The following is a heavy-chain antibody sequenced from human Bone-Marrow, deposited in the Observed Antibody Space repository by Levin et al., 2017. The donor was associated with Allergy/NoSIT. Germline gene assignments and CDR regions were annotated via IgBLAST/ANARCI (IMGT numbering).Heavy chain of an antibody. D-gene: IGHD6-13*01. V-gene: IGHV4-34*01. J-gene: IGHJ5*02. CDR3: ARGYSSPDP. CDR1: GGSFSGYY. CDR2: INHSGST. Sequence: SETLSLTCAVYGGSFSGYYWSWIRQPPGKGLEWIGEINHSGSTNYNPSLKSRVTISVDTSKNQFSLKLSSVTAADTAVYYCARGYSSPDPWGQGTLVTVSS.